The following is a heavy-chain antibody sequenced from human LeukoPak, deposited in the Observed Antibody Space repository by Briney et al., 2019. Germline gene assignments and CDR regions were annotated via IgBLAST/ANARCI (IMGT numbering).Heavy chain of an antibody. Sequence: GWSLRLSCAASGFTFSSYGMHWVRQVPGKGLEWVAVISYDGSNKYYADSVKGRFTISRDNSKNTLYLQMNSLRAEDTAVYYCAKDDRVVRHLPDFDYWGQGTLVTVSS. D-gene: IGHD2-15*01. V-gene: IGHV3-30*18. J-gene: IGHJ4*02. CDR1: GFTFSSYG. CDR2: ISYDGSNK. CDR3: AKDDRVVRHLPDFDY.